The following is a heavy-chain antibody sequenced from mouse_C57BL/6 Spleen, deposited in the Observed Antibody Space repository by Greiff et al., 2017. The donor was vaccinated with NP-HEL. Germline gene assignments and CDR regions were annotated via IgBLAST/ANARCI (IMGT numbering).Heavy chain of an antibody. J-gene: IGHJ1*03. V-gene: IGHV3-6*01. CDR3: ASYDYDVWYFDV. CDR1: GYSITSGYY. CDR2: ISYDGSN. Sequence: EVKLMESGPGLVKPSQSLSLTCSVTGYSITSGYYWNWIRQFPGNKLEWMGYISYDGSNNYNPSLKNRISITRDTSKNQFFLKLNSVTTEDTATYYCASYDYDVWYFDVWGTGTTVTVSS. D-gene: IGHD2-4*01.